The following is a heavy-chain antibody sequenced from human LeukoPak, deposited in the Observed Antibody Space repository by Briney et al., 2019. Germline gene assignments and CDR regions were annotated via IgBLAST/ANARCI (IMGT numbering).Heavy chain of an antibody. V-gene: IGHV3-23*01. CDR1: GYTFSSYA. CDR2: ISGSGGST. Sequence: GGSLRLSCAASGYTFSSYAMSWVRQAPGKGLEWVSAISGSGGSTYYADSVKGRFTISRDNSKNTLYLQMNSLRAEDTAVYYCARKGPYYYYGMDVWGQGTTVTVSS. J-gene: IGHJ6*02. CDR3: ARKGPYYYYGMDV.